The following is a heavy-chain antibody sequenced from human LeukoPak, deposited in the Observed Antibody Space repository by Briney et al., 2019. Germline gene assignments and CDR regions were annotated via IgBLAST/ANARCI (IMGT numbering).Heavy chain of an antibody. J-gene: IGHJ4*02. D-gene: IGHD3-16*02. Sequence: SETLSLTCAVYGGSFSGYYWSWIRQPPGKGLEWIGEINHSGSTNYNPSLKSRVTILVDTSRNQFSLNLSSVTAADTAVYYCAREHDYIWGTYRYTFSHLDYWGQGTLLTVSS. CDR3: AREHDYIWGTYRYTFSHLDY. CDR2: INHSGST. CDR1: GGSFSGYY. V-gene: IGHV4-34*01.